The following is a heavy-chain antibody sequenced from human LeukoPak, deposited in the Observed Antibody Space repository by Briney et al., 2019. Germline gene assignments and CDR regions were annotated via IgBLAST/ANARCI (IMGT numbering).Heavy chain of an antibody. D-gene: IGHD6-19*01. J-gene: IGHJ4*02. CDR3: ARAGIAVAGYDY. Sequence: GGSLRLSCAASGFTFSSYSMNWVRQAPRKGLEWVSSISSSSSYIYYADSVKGRFTISRDNAKNSLYLQMNSLRAEDTAVYYCARAGIAVAGYDYWGQGTLVTVSS. V-gene: IGHV3-21*01. CDR1: GFTFSSYS. CDR2: ISSSSSYI.